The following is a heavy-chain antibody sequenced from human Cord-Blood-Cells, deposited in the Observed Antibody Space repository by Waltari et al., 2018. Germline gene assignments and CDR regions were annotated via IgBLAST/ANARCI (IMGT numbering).Heavy chain of an antibody. CDR1: GFTFDDYS. D-gene: IGHD7-27*01. CDR3: AKLGTGY. V-gene: IGHV3-9*01. J-gene: IGHJ4*02. CDR2: ISVNSGSI. Sequence: EVQLVESGGGLVQPGRSLRLSCAASGFTFDDYSMHWVRQATGKGLEWVSGISVNSGSIVYADAVKGRFTISSDNAKNSLYLQMNSRRAEDTALYYCAKLGTGYWGQGTLVTVSS.